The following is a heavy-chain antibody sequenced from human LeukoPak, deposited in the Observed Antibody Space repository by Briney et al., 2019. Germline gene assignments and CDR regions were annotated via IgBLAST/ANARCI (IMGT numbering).Heavy chain of an antibody. J-gene: IGHJ4*02. D-gene: IGHD3-22*01. CDR1: GYTFSSYA. Sequence: SCKASGYTFSSYAMSWVRQAPGKGLEWVSAISGSGGSTYYADSVKGRFTISRDNSKNTLHLQMNSLRAEDTAVYYCAYQREDYYDSSGLFDYWGQGTLVTVSS. V-gene: IGHV3-23*01. CDR2: ISGSGGST. CDR3: AYQREDYYDSSGLFDY.